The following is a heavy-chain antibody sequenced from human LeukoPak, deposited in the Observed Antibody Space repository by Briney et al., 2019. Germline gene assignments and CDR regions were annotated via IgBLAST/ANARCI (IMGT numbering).Heavy chain of an antibody. J-gene: IGHJ5*02. CDR2: ISSNGGST. CDR3: ARSYGAHEENRFDP. CDR1: GFTFSSYA. V-gene: IGHV3-64*01. Sequence: GGSLRLSCAASGFTFSSYAMHWVRQAPGEGLEYVSAISSNGGSTYYANSVKGRFTISRDNSKNTLYLQMGSLRAEDMAVYYCARSYGAHEENRFDPWGQGTLVTVSS. D-gene: IGHD4-17*01.